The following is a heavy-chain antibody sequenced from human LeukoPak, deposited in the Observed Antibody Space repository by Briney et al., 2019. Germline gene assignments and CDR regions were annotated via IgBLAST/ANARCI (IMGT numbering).Heavy chain of an antibody. V-gene: IGHV3-21*04. CDR1: GFTFSSHS. Sequence: GGSLRLYCAASGFTFSSHSMNWVRQAPGKGLEWVSHLSCSSSYIYYADSVKGRFTISRDNAKNSLYLQMNSLSAEDTAVYYCARDQQGYYFDYWGQGTLVTVSS. CDR3: ARDQQGYYFDY. J-gene: IGHJ4*02. CDR2: LSCSSSYI.